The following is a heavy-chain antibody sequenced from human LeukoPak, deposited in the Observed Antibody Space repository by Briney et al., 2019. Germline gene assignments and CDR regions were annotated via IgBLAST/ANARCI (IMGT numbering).Heavy chain of an antibody. CDR2: ISYDGSNK. V-gene: IGHV3-30*18. CDR3: GKALNQVINYYYGMDV. D-gene: IGHD3-22*01. CDR1: GFTFSSYG. J-gene: IGHJ6*02. Sequence: GGSLRLSCAASGFTFSSYGMHWVRQAPSKGLEWVAVISYDGSNKYYADSVKGRFTISRDNSKNTLYLQMNSLRAEDTAVYYYGKALNQVINYYYGMDVWGQGTTVTVSS.